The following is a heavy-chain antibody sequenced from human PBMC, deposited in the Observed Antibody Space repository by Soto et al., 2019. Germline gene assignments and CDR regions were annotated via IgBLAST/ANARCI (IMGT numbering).Heavy chain of an antibody. D-gene: IGHD4-4*01. CDR2: IIPIFGTA. J-gene: IGHJ6*02. V-gene: IGHV1-69*13. Sequence: SVKVSCKASGGTFSSYAISWVRQAPGQGLEWMGGIIPIFGTANYAQKFQGRVTITADESTSTAYMEMSSLRFEDTAVYYCARVVDSNYGYYYYGMDVWGQGTTVTVSS. CDR3: ARVVDSNYGYYYYGMDV. CDR1: GGTFSSYA.